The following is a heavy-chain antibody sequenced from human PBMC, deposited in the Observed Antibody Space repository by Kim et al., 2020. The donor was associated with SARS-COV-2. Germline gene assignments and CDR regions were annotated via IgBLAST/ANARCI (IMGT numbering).Heavy chain of an antibody. J-gene: IGHJ6*02. CDR2: IYSSGST. CDR3: ARDRKGPLNYYYYGMDV. Sequence: SETLSLTCAVSGGSISSYYWSWIRQPAGKGLDWIGRIYSSGSTNYNPSLKSRVTMSVDTSKNHFSLKLSSVTAADTAVYYCARDRKGPLNYYYYGMDVWGQGTTVTVSS. V-gene: IGHV4-4*07. CDR1: GGSISSYY.